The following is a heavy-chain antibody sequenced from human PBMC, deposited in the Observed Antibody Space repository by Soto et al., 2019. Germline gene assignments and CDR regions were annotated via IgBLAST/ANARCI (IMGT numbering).Heavy chain of an antibody. Sequence: GGSLRLSCAASGFTFSSYEMNWVRQAPGKGLEWVSYISSSGSTIYYADSVKGRFTISRDNAKNSLYLQMNSLRAEDTAVYYCARAFYYYYGMDVWDQGTTVTVSS. CDR3: ARAFYYYYGMDV. CDR2: ISSSGSTI. V-gene: IGHV3-48*03. J-gene: IGHJ6*02. CDR1: GFTFSSYE.